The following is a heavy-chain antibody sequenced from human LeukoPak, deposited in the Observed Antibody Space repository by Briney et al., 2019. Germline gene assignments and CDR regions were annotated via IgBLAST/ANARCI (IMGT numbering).Heavy chain of an antibody. Sequence: GSLRLSCAASGFSFRSYGMHWVRQAPGKGLEWVAVISYDGSNKYYADSVKGRFTISRDNSKNTLYLQMNSLRAEDTAVYFCAREVARPNFFDYWGQGTLVTVSS. CDR1: GFSFRSYG. D-gene: IGHD6-6*01. J-gene: IGHJ4*02. CDR2: ISYDGSNK. V-gene: IGHV3-30*03. CDR3: AREVARPNFFDY.